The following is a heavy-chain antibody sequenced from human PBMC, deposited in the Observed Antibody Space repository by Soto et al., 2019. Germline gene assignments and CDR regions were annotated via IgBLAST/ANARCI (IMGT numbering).Heavy chain of an antibody. CDR2: INAGNGNT. CDR3: ARAASPHSSYDY. V-gene: IGHV1-3*01. D-gene: IGHD6-19*01. CDR1: GYTFTSYA. Sequence: ASVKVSCKASGYTFTSYAMHWVRQAPGQRLEWMGWINAGNGNTKYSQKYQGRDTITRDTSASTAYMELSSLRSEDTAVYYCARAASPHSSYDYWGQGTLVTVSS. J-gene: IGHJ4*02.